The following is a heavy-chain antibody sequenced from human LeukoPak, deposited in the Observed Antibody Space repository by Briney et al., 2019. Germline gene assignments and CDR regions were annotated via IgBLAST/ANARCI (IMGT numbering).Heavy chain of an antibody. V-gene: IGHV4-4*07. CDR2: IYTSGNT. CDR1: RGSISFYY. J-gene: IGHJ4*02. CDR3: ARDGYNGYYFDSSDYYFEH. D-gene: IGHD3-22*01. Sequence: SETLSLTCTVSRGSISFYYWSWIRQPAGKGLEWIGRIYTSGNTNYNPSLKSRVTMSVNTSKNQFSLKLSSVAAADTAVYYCARDGYNGYYFDSSDYYFEHWGQGTLVTVSS.